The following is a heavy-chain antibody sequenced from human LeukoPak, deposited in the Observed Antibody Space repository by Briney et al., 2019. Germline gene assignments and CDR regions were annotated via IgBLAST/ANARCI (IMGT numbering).Heavy chain of an antibody. CDR2: IYYSGST. Sequence: SETLSLTCTVSGGSISSSSYYWGWIRQPPGKGLEWIGSIYYSGSTYYNPSLKSRVTISVDTSKNQFSLKLSSVTAADTAVYYCARLNWNYDVDYWGQGTLATVSS. J-gene: IGHJ4*02. CDR3: ARLNWNYDVDY. CDR1: GGSISSSSYY. V-gene: IGHV4-39*01. D-gene: IGHD1-7*01.